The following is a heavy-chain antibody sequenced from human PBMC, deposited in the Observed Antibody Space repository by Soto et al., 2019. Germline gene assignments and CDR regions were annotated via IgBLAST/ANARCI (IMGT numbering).Heavy chain of an antibody. D-gene: IGHD5-12*01. V-gene: IGHV3-53*01. Sequence: GGSLRLSCAASGFTVSSNYMSWVRQAPGKGLEWVSVIYSGGSTYYADSVKGRFTISRDNSKNTLYLQMNSLRVEDTAVYYCARVLGDGYNYAFDYWGQGTLVTVSS. CDR2: IYSGGST. CDR3: ARVLGDGYNYAFDY. CDR1: GFTVSSNY. J-gene: IGHJ4*02.